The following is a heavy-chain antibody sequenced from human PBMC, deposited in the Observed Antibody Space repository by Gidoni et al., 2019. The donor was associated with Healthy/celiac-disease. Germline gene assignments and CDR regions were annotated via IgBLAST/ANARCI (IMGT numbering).Heavy chain of an antibody. CDR1: GCTCRDDY. J-gene: IGHJ4*02. V-gene: IGHV3-11*01. Sequence: QVQLVESGGGWVKPGGYLRLSGAATGCTCRDDYLSWIRQSPGNGLDGVSYISRSGSTIYYADSVKGRFTISRDIAKNSLYLQMTRLRAEDTAVYYCARKASYYDFCSGPVDYWGQGPLVTVSS. CDR3: ARKASYYDFCSGPVDY. CDR2: ISRSGSTI. D-gene: IGHD3-3*01.